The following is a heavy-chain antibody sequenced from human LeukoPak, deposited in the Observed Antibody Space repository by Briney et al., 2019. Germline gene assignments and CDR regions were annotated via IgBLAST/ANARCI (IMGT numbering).Heavy chain of an antibody. V-gene: IGHV1-18*01. CDR3: ARRGRYCSSSSCYHDAFDV. D-gene: IGHD2-2*01. CDR1: GYTFTSYG. Sequence: GASVKVSCKASGYTFTSYGISWVRQAPGQGLEWLGWISIYNGNTDYAQKLRGRVTMTTDTSTSTAYLELRGLRSDDTAVYFCARRGRYCSSSSCYHDAFDVWGQGTMVTVSS. J-gene: IGHJ3*01. CDR2: ISIYNGNT.